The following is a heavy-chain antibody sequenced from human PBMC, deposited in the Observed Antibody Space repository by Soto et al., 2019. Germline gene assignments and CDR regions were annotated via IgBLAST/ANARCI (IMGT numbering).Heavy chain of an antibody. D-gene: IGHD2-8*01. Sequence: QVQLQESGPGLVKPSGTLSLTCAVSSGSIGTTNWWSWVRQTPGKGLEWIGEIFHSGNTYYKPSLASRVTISVDTSKNQFSLNLRSVTAADTAVYYCARRTWGMDVWGQGTTVTVSS. CDR2: IFHSGNT. V-gene: IGHV4-4*02. CDR1: SGSIGTTNW. CDR3: ARRTWGMDV. J-gene: IGHJ6*02.